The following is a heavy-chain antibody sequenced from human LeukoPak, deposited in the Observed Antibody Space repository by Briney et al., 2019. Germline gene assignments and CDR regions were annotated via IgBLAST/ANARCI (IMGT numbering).Heavy chain of an antibody. D-gene: IGHD2-15*01. Sequence: GGSLRLSCTASGFTFGDYAMSWVRQAPGKGLEWLGFITSKAYGGTAEYAASVKGRFTISRDDSKSVAYLQMNSLKTEDTAVYYCARFTYCSGGSCCFDPWGQGTLVTVSS. V-gene: IGHV3-49*04. CDR1: GFTFGDYA. CDR2: ITSKAYGGTA. CDR3: ARFTYCSGGSCCFDP. J-gene: IGHJ5*02.